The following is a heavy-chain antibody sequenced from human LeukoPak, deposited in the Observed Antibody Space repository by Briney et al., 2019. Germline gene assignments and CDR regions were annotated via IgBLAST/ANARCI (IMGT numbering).Heavy chain of an antibody. CDR3: ARGSGSYYYASDI. J-gene: IGHJ3*02. V-gene: IGHV4-59*01. D-gene: IGHD1-26*01. CDR2: IYYSGST. Sequence: PSETLSLTCTVAGGSISYYYWSWIRQPPGKGLEWIGYIYYSGSTNYNPSLKSRVTTSVDTSKNQVSLKLSSVTAADTAVYYCARGSGSYYYASDIWGQGTMVTVSS. CDR1: GGSISYYY.